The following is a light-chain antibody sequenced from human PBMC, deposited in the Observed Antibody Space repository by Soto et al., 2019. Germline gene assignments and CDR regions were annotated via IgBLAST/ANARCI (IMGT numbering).Light chain of an antibody. J-gene: IGLJ1*01. CDR2: EVT. CDR1: SSDVGGYDY. CDR3: SSYTGANPSYV. V-gene: IGLV2-8*01. Sequence: QSVLTQPPSASGSPGQSVTISCTGTSSDVGGYDYVSWYQQHPGKAPKLMIYEVTIRPSGVSDRFSGSKSGNTASLTVPGLQAEDEADYYCSSYTGANPSYVFGTGTKVTVL.